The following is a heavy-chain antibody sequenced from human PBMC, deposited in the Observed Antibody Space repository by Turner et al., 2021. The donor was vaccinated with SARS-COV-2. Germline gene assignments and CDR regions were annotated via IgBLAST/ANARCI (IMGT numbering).Heavy chain of an antibody. CDR3: ARDLGGTSSLGGYFDY. CDR1: GVTVRSNY. Sequence: EVQLVESGGGLVQPGGSLRLSCAASGVTVRSNYMNWVRQAPGKGLEWVSVIYSGGSTYYADSVKGRFTISRDTSKNTMYLQMNSLRAEDTAVYYCARDLGGTSSLGGYFDYWGQGTLVTVSS. J-gene: IGHJ4*02. CDR2: IYSGGST. D-gene: IGHD2-2*01. V-gene: IGHV3-66*02.